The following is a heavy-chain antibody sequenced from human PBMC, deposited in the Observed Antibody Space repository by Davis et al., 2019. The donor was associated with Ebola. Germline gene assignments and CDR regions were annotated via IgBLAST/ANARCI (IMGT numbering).Heavy chain of an antibody. D-gene: IGHD3-22*01. V-gene: IGHV4-59*01. CDR3: ARDSGYYYFDY. CDR2: IYYSGST. CDR1: GVSISSYY. J-gene: IGHJ4*02. Sequence: SETLSLTCTVSGVSISSYYWSWIRQPPGKGLEWIGYIYYSGSTNYNPSLKSRVTISVDTSKNQFSLKLSSVTAADTAVYYCARDSGYYYFDYWGQGTLVTVSS.